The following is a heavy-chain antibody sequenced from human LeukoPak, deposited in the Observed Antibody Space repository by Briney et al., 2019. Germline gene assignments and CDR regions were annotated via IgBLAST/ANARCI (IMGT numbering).Heavy chain of an antibody. V-gene: IGHV3-30*18. CDR3: AKALISDNDLSARMDV. Sequence: GGSLRLSCAASGFTFRNYGMHWVRQAPGKGLEWLAIISNDGGDTYYADSAKGRITISRDNSENTLYLQMKSLRTEDTAIYYCAKALISDNDLSARMDVWGQGTTVTVSS. J-gene: IGHJ6*02. D-gene: IGHD5-12*01. CDR1: GFTFRNYG. CDR2: ISNDGGDT.